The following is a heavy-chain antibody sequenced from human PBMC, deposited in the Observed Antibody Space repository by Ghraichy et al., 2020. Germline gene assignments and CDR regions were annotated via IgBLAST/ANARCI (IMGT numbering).Heavy chain of an antibody. CDR2: INPSGGST. D-gene: IGHD1-26*01. CDR3: ARFNEDSGGYPHGPHFDY. V-gene: IGHV1-46*01. J-gene: IGHJ4*02. Sequence: ASVKVSCKASGYTFTSYYMHWVRQAPGQGLEWMGIINPSGGSTSYAQKFQGRVTMTRDTSTSTVYMELSSLRSEDTAVYYCARFNEDSGGYPHGPHFDYWGQGTLVTVSS. CDR1: GYTFTSYY.